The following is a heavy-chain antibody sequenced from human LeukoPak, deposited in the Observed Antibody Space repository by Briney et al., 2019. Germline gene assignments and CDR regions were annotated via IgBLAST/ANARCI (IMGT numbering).Heavy chain of an antibody. J-gene: IGHJ4*02. D-gene: IGHD5-18*01. Sequence: SETLSLTCTVSRGSISSASYYWNWIRQSPGKGLEWVGSIDNTGSTYYTPSLKSRATISADTSKNQFSLKLNSVTAADTAVYCCARGGRGPTYGYPDYWGRGNLVIGSS. CDR1: RGSISSASYY. V-gene: IGHV4-39*07. CDR2: IDNTGST. CDR3: ARGGRGPTYGYPDY.